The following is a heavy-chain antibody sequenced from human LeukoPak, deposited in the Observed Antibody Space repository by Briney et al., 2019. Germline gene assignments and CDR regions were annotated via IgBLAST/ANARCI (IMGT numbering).Heavy chain of an antibody. Sequence: GESLKISCKGSGYSFTSYWIGWVRQMPGKGLEWMGINYPGDSGTRYSPSFQAQVTISADKSISTAYLQWSSLKASDTAMYYCARFAALSCSSTSCYGFTWFDPWGQGTLVTVSS. CDR3: ARFAALSCSSTSCYGFTWFDP. D-gene: IGHD2-2*01. J-gene: IGHJ5*02. CDR2: NYPGDSGT. V-gene: IGHV5-51*01. CDR1: GYSFTSYW.